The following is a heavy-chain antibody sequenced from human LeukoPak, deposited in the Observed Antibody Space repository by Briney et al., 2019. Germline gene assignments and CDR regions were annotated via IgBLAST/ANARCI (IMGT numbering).Heavy chain of an antibody. D-gene: IGHD5-24*01. V-gene: IGHV4-61*02. J-gene: IGHJ4*02. CDR1: GGSINSGSYY. CDR3: ARDRRDGYNLYYFDL. CDR2: IYTSGST. Sequence: SETLSLTCIVSGGSINSGSYYWSWIRQPAGKGLEWIGRIYTSGSTNYNPSLKSRVTISVDTSKNQFSLKLSSVTAADTAVYYCARDRRDGYNLYYFDLWGQGTLVTVSS.